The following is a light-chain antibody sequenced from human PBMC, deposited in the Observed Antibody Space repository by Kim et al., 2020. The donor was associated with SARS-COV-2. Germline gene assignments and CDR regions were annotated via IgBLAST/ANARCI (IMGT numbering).Light chain of an antibody. J-gene: IGLJ3*02. CDR1: KLGDKY. CDR2: QDS. CDR3: QAWDSSTNWV. Sequence: SYELTQSPSVSVSPGQTASITCSGDKLGDKYACWYQQKPGQSPVLVIYQDSKRPSGIPERFSGSNSGNTATLTISGTQAMDEADYYCQAWDSSTNWVFGG. V-gene: IGLV3-1*01.